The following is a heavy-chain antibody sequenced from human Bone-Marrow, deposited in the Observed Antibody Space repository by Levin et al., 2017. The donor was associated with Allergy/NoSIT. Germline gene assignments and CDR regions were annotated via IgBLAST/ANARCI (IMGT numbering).Heavy chain of an antibody. CDR2: IYHSGST. J-gene: IGHJ4*02. D-gene: IGHD2-15*01. V-gene: IGHV4-38-2*02. Sequence: SQTLSLPCTVSNYSIRSGHYWGWVRQSPRKGLEWFANIYHSGSTYYNPSLKSRVTISVDTSKNQFSLKLRSVTAADTAIYYCASHHCATAACSVLLFDFWGQGSLVTVSS. CDR3: ASHHCATAACSVLLFDF. CDR1: NYSIRSGHY.